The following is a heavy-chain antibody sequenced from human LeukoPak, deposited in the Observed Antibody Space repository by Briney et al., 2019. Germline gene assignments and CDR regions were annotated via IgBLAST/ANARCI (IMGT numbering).Heavy chain of an antibody. J-gene: IGHJ4*02. CDR1: GYSISSGYY. V-gene: IGHV4-38-2*01. D-gene: IGHD3-16*02. Sequence: PSETLSLTCAVSGYSISSGYYWGWIRQPPGKGLEWIGSIYHSGSTYYNPSLKSRVTISVDTSKNQFSLKLSSVTAADTAVYYCARQDKSRYYDYVWGSYRPTGFGYWGQGTLVTVSS. CDR3: ARQDKSRYYDYVWGSYRPTGFGY. CDR2: IYHSGST.